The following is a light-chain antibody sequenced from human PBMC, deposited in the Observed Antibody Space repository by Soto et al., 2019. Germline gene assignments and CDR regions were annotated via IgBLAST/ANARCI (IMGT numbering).Light chain of an antibody. V-gene: IGKV1-5*03. CDR1: QSISTW. CDR2: KAS. J-gene: IGKJ1*01. Sequence: DIQMTQCPSTLSASVGDRFTTTRRAIQSISTWLAWYQQKPVKSPKLLIYKASSLESGVPSRFSGSASGTEFTLTISSLQPDDFASYYCQQYNSYRSVGQATKVDIK. CDR3: QQYNSYRS.